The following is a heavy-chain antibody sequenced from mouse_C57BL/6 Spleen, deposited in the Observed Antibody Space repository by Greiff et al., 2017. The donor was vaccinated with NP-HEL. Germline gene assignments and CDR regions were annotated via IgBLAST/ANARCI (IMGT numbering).Heavy chain of an antibody. V-gene: IGHV7-1*01. CDR2: SRNKANDYTT. Sequence: EVKLVESGGGLVQSGRSLRLSCATSGFTFSDFYMEWVRQAPGKGLEWIAASRNKANDYTTEYSASVKGRFIVSRDTSQSILYLQMNALRAEDTAIYYCARDATGNWYFDVWGTGTTVTVSS. D-gene: IGHD1-1*01. J-gene: IGHJ1*03. CDR1: GFTFSDFY. CDR3: ARDATGNWYFDV.